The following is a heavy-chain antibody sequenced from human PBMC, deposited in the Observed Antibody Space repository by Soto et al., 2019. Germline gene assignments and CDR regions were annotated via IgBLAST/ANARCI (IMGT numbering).Heavy chain of an antibody. Sequence: QVQLVQSGAEVKKPGSSVKVSCKASGGTFSSYAISWVRQAPGQGLEWMGGIIPIFGTANYAQKFQGRVTITADESTSTAYMELSSLRSEDTAVYYCAREIAAAGTSRYYCYGMDVWGQGTTVTVSS. D-gene: IGHD6-13*01. J-gene: IGHJ6*02. CDR2: IIPIFGTA. CDR1: GGTFSSYA. V-gene: IGHV1-69*12. CDR3: AREIAAAGTSRYYCYGMDV.